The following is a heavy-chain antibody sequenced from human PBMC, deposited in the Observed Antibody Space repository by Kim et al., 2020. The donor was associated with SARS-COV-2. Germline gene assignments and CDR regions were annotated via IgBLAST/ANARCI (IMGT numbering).Heavy chain of an antibody. D-gene: IGHD4-17*01. V-gene: IGHV5-10-1*01. Sequence: GESLKISCKGSGYSFTSYWISWVRQMPGKGLEWMGRIDPSDSYTNYSPSFQGHVTISADKSISTAYLQWSSLKASDTAMYYCARSATHGDYAGYYYGMDVWGQGTTVTVSS. J-gene: IGHJ6*02. CDR1: GYSFTSYW. CDR2: IDPSDSYT. CDR3: ARSATHGDYAGYYYGMDV.